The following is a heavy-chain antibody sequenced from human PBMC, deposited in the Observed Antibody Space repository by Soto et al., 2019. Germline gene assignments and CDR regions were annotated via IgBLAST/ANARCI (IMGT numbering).Heavy chain of an antibody. CDR2: IIPNSGGT. J-gene: IGHJ5*02. Sequence: ASVKVSCKASGYIFTGYYLHWVRQAPGQGLEWMGWIIPNSGGTNYARKFQGRVTMTRDTSIKTAYMEMTSLTSDDAAVYYCARYIFGSSSGGWFDPWGQGTLVTVSS. D-gene: IGHD6-6*01. CDR3: ARYIFGSSSGGWFDP. V-gene: IGHV1-2*02. CDR1: GYIFTGYY.